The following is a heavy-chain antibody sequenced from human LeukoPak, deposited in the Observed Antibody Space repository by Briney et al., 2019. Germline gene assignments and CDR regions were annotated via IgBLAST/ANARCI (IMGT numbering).Heavy chain of an antibody. J-gene: IGHJ3*02. CDR3: ASQYYYDSSGYSRRAFDI. Sequence: SETLSLTCSGSNYSISNSLYWGWLRQPPGKGLEWIGSIYYSGSTYYNPSLKSRVTISVDTSKNQFSLKLSSVTAADTAVYYCASQYYYDSSGYSRRAFDIWGQGTMVTVSS. CDR1: NYSISNSLY. V-gene: IGHV4-38-2*02. CDR2: IYYSGST. D-gene: IGHD3-22*01.